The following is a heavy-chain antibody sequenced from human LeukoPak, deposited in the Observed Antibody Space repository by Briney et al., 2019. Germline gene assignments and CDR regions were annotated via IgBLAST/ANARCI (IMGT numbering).Heavy chain of an antibody. J-gene: IGHJ6*02. CDR1: GGSFSGYY. CDR2: IYHSGST. V-gene: IGHV4-34*01. CDR3: ARDLQPDYGMDV. Sequence: SETLSLTCAVYGGSFSGYYWSWIRQPPGKGLEWIGEIYHSGSTNYNPSLKSRVTISVDKSKNQFSLKLSSVTAADTAVYYCARDLQPDYGMDVWGQGTTVTVSS.